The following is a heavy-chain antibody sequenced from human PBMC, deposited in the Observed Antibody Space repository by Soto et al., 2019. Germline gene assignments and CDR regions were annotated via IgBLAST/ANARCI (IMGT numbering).Heavy chain of an antibody. D-gene: IGHD3-10*01. Sequence: PSETLSLTCTVSGGSISSSSYYWGWIRQPPGKGLEWIGSIYYSGSTYYNPSLKSRVTISVDTSKNQFSLKLSSVTAADTAVYYCASVMVRGVDYWGQGTLVTVS. CDR1: GGSISSSSYY. V-gene: IGHV4-39*01. CDR2: IYYSGST. CDR3: ASVMVRGVDY. J-gene: IGHJ4*02.